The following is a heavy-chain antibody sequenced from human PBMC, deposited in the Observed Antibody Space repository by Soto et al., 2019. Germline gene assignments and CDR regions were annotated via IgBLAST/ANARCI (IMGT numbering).Heavy chain of an antibody. D-gene: IGHD1-26*01. Sequence: EVQLVESGGGLVQPGGSLRLSCAASGFTFSSYSMNWVRQAPGKGLEWVSYISSSSTIYYADSVKGRFTISRDNAKNSLYLQMNSLRDEDTAVYYCARDWWELRFVFDYWGQGTLVTVSS. CDR1: GFTFSSYS. CDR2: ISSSSTI. V-gene: IGHV3-48*02. CDR3: ARDWWELRFVFDY. J-gene: IGHJ4*02.